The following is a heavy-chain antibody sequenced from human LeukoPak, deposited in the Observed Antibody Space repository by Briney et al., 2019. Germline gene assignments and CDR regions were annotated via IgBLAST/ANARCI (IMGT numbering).Heavy chain of an antibody. Sequence: PSETLSLTCTVSGGSISGYYWSWIRQPPGKGLEWVGYIYYSGSTNYNPSLKSRVTISVDTSKNQFSLKLNSVTAADTAVYYCARGRLGATYWGQGTLVTVSS. CDR1: GGSISGYY. V-gene: IGHV4-59*08. CDR3: ARGRLGATY. J-gene: IGHJ4*02. D-gene: IGHD1-26*01. CDR2: IYYSGST.